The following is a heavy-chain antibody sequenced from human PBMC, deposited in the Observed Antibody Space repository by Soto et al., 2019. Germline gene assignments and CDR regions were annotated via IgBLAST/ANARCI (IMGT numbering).Heavy chain of an antibody. Sequence: QITLKESGPALVKPTETLTLTCSVSGFSLSTNGMAVGWIRQSPGKALEWLALIYWDGDDRNRPSLKRRLTLYQASSKNEVVLIMTNMTPVDSCTYYCARVSVQQHVDVWGQGNTVSVSS. V-gene: IGHV2-5*02. J-gene: IGHJ6*02. CDR3: ARVSVQQHVDV. D-gene: IGHD6-13*01. CDR1: GFSLSTNGMA. CDR2: IYWDGDD.